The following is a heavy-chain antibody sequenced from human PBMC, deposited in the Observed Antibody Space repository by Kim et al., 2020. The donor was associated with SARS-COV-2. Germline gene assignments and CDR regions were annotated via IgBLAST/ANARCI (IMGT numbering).Heavy chain of an antibody. CDR1: GFTFSSYS. J-gene: IGHJ6*03. Sequence: GGSLRLSCAASGFTFSSYSMNWVRQAPGKGLEWVSSISSSSSYIYYADSVKGRFTISRDNAKNSLYLQMNSLRAEDTAVYYCARTPYDFWSGTLLHYYYYMDVWGKGTTVTVSS. D-gene: IGHD3-3*01. CDR3: ARTPYDFWSGTLLHYYYYMDV. V-gene: IGHV3-21*01. CDR2: ISSSSSYI.